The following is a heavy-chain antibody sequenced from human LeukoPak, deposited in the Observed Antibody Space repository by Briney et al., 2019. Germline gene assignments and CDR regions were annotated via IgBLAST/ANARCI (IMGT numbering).Heavy chain of an antibody. D-gene: IGHD2-2*01. CDR2: IYHSGST. Sequence: PSGTLSLTCAVSGGSISSSNWWSWVRQPPGKGLEWIGVIYHSGSTNYNPSLKSRVTISVDKSKNQFSLKLSSVTAADTAVYYCARYQGWGPRTFDYWGQGTLVTVCS. J-gene: IGHJ4*02. CDR1: GGSISSSNW. CDR3: ARYQGWGPRTFDY. V-gene: IGHV4-4*02.